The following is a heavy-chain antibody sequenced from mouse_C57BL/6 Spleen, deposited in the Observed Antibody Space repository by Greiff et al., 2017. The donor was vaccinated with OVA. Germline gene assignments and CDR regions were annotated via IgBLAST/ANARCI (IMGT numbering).Heavy chain of an antibody. V-gene: IGHV5-16*01. CDR3: AREDNCFDY. CDR1: GFTFSDYY. Sequence: DVKLVESEGGLVQPGSSMKLSCTASGFTFSDYYMAWVRQVPEKGLEWVANINYDGSSTYYLDSLKSRFIISRDNAKNILYLQMSSLKSEDTATYYCAREDNCFDYWGQGTTLTVSS. CDR2: INYDGSST. J-gene: IGHJ2*01.